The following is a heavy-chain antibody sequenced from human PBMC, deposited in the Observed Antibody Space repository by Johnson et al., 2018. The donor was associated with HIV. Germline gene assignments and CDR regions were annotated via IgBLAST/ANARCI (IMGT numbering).Heavy chain of an antibody. D-gene: IGHD5-18*01. CDR2: IYSGGST. J-gene: IGHJ3*02. CDR1: GLTFSDFA. Sequence: VQLVESGGGLVQPGRSLRLSCAASGLTFSDFAMHWVRQAPGKGLEWVSVIYSGGSTYYADSVKGRFTISRDNSKNTLYLQMNSLRAEDTAVYYCARGFEDTAMGDDAFDIWGQGTMVTVSS. V-gene: IGHV3-66*01. CDR3: ARGFEDTAMGDDAFDI.